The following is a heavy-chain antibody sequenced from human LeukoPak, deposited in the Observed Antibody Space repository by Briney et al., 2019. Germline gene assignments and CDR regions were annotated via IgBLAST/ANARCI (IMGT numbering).Heavy chain of an antibody. D-gene: IGHD3-16*02. CDR3: ESASDHDWGSYRWDAFDI. V-gene: IGHV3-21*01. Sequence: PGGSLRLSCAASTFTFSSYTMNWVRQAPGTGLEWVSSISSSGSYIYYADSLKGRFTVSRDNARKSLYLQMNSLRDEDTAVYYCESASDHDWGSYRWDAFDIWGQGTMVTVSS. J-gene: IGHJ3*02. CDR1: TFTFSSYT. CDR2: ISSSGSYI.